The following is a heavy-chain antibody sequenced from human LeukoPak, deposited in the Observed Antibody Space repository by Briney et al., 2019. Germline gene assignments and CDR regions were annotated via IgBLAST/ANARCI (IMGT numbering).Heavy chain of an antibody. CDR3: ARDSGTLAVAGTFDY. D-gene: IGHD6-19*01. V-gene: IGHV4-59*01. Sequence: NPSETLSLTCTVSGGSISSYYWSWIRQPPGKGLEWIGYIYYSGSTNYNPSLKSRATISVDTSKNQFSLKLSSVTAADTAVYYCARDSGTLAVAGTFDYWGQGTLVTVSS. J-gene: IGHJ4*02. CDR2: IYYSGST. CDR1: GGSISSYY.